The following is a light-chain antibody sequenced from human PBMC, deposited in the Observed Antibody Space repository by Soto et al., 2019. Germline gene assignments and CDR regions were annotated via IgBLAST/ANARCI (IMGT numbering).Light chain of an antibody. CDR1: NSNVGGGYD. CDR2: ANN. Sequence: QSVLTQPPSVSGAPGQTVTISCTGSNSNVGGGYDVHWYQQLPGSAPKLLIYANNNRPSGVPDRFSGSKSGTSASLAITGLQAEDEADYYCQSYAPTLNVVFGGGTKVTVL. CDR3: QSYAPTLNVV. J-gene: IGLJ2*01. V-gene: IGLV1-40*01.